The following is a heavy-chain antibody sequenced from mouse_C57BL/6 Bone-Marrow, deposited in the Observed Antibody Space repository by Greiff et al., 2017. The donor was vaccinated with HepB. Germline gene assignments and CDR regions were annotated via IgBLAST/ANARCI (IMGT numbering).Heavy chain of an antibody. CDR3: ARYAYGSLDY. Sequence: EVQGVESGGGLVRPGGSLSLSCAASGFTFTDYYMSWVRQPPGKALEWLGFIRNKANGYTTEYSASVKGRFTISRDNSQSILYLQMNALRAEDSATYYCARYAYGSLDYWGQGTTLTVSS. V-gene: IGHV7-3*01. D-gene: IGHD1-1*01. CDR2: IRNKANGYTT. J-gene: IGHJ2*01. CDR1: GFTFTDYY.